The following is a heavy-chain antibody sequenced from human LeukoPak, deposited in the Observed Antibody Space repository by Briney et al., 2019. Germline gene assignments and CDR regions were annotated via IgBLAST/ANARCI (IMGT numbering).Heavy chain of an antibody. Sequence: GESLKISCKGSGYSFPSYWIGWVRQMPGKGLEWMGITYPGDSDTRYSPSFQGQVTISADKSISTAYLQWSNLKAPDTAMYYCARLGPYCSNGVCPADYWGQGTLVTVSS. J-gene: IGHJ4*02. CDR2: TYPGDSDT. CDR1: GYSFPSYW. V-gene: IGHV5-51*01. D-gene: IGHD2-8*01. CDR3: ARLGPYCSNGVCPADY.